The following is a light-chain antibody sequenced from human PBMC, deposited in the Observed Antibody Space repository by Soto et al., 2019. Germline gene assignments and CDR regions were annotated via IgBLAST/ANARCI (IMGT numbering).Light chain of an antibody. Sequence: ASQLPNSPYSFSAAVLDRVKLTLRASQGIRNVLAWYQHSPGKAPKLLIYAASTLQSGVPSRFSGGGSGTDFTLNISSLQPEDFATYYCLQDYNYPITVGQGHDWRL. CDR1: QGIRNV. V-gene: IGKV1-6*01. CDR2: AAS. J-gene: IGKJ5*01. CDR3: LQDYNYPIT.